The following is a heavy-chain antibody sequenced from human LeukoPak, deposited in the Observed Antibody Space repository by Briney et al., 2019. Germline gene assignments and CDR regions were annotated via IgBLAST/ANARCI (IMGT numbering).Heavy chain of an antibody. CDR2: ISGSGGST. J-gene: IGHJ4*02. V-gene: IGHV3-23*01. CDR1: GFTFSSYA. D-gene: IGHD2-15*01. CDR3: ARSVVAAYQYYFDY. Sequence: TGGSLRLSCAASGFTFSSYAMSWVRQAPGKGLEWVSAISGSGGSTYYADSVKGRFTISRDNSKNTLCLQMNSLRAEDTAVYYCARSVVAAYQYYFDYWGQGTLVTVSS.